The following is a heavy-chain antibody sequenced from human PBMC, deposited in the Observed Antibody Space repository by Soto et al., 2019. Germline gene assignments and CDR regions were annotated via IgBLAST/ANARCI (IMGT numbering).Heavy chain of an antibody. CDR1: GFTFSRYW. Sequence: EVQLVESGGGVVQPGGSLRLSCAASGFTFSRYWMHWVLQAPGKGLVWVSRINSDGSSTSYADSVKGRFTISRDNAKNRLYMQMNGRRAEDTAVYCCLSSGDYLDAFDSWGQGTIVTVSS. D-gene: IGHD3-22*01. CDR2: INSDGSST. J-gene: IGHJ3*02. V-gene: IGHV3-74*01. CDR3: LSSGDYLDAFDS.